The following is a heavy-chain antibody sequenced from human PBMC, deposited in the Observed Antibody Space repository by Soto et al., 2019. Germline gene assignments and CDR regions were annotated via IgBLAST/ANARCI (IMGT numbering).Heavy chain of an antibody. J-gene: IGHJ4*02. D-gene: IGHD2-15*01. CDR3: ARASVVHFDY. V-gene: IGHV3-48*03. Sequence: PGGSLRLSCAASGFTFSSYEMNWVRQAPGKGLEWVSYISSSGSTIYYADSVKGRFTISRDNAKNSLYLQMNSLRAEDTAVYYCARASVVHFDYWGQGTLVTVSS. CDR2: ISSSGSTI. CDR1: GFTFSSYE.